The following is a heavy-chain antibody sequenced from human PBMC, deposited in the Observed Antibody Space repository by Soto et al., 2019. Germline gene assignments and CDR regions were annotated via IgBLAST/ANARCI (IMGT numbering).Heavy chain of an antibody. D-gene: IGHD6-13*01. J-gene: IGHJ6*02. CDR1: GGSISSYY. V-gene: IGHV4-59*01. CDR2: IYYSGST. CDR3: ARCRKQGQQLAGPKMNNYYYYYGMDV. Sequence: ASETLSLTCTVSGGSISSYYWSWIRQPPGKGLEWIGYIYYSGSTNYNPSLKSRVTMTRDTSTSTVYMELSSLRSEGTAMYYCARCRKQGQQLAGPKMNNYYYYYGMDVWGQGTTVTVSS.